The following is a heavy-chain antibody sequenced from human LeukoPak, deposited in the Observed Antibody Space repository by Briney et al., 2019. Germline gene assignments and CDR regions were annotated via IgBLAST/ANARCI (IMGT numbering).Heavy chain of an antibody. J-gene: IGHJ5*02. Sequence: PSETLSLTCSVSGASIGSSYWSWLRQPPGKGLEWIAHIYSRDTNYNPSLQSRVTISLDTSKNQLSLKLTSVTAADTAVYYCAKNGRTWPSWGQGTLVTVSS. CDR3: AKNGRTWPS. D-gene: IGHD2-8*01. CDR2: IYSRDT. V-gene: IGHV4-59*03. CDR1: GASIGSSY.